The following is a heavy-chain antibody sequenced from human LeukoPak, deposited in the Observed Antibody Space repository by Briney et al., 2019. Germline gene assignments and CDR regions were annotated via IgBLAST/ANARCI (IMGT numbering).Heavy chain of an antibody. Sequence: GGSLRLSCAASGFTFSSYEMNWVRQAPGKGLEWVSYISGSSGSNIHYSDSVKGRFTISRDNAKNSLYLQMNSLRVEDTAVYYCARGVGQAYYYYYMDVWGKGTTVTISS. V-gene: IGHV3-48*03. D-gene: IGHD5/OR15-5a*01. J-gene: IGHJ6*03. CDR2: ISGSSGSNI. CDR1: GFTFSSYE. CDR3: ARGVGQAYYYYYMDV.